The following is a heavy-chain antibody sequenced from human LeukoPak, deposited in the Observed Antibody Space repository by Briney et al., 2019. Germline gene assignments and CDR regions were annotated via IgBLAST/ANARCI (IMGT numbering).Heavy chain of an antibody. V-gene: IGHV4-34*01. CDR1: GGSFSGYY. D-gene: IGHD6-19*01. J-gene: IGHJ6*02. Sequence: SETLSLTCAVYGGSFSGYYWSWIRQPPGKGLEWIGEINHSGSTNYNPSLKSRVTISVDTSKNQFSLKLSSVTAADTAVYYCARPGGCSSGWYPRDLYYYYYGMDVWGQGTTVTVSS. CDR3: ARPGGCSSGWYPRDLYYYYYGMDV. CDR2: INHSGST.